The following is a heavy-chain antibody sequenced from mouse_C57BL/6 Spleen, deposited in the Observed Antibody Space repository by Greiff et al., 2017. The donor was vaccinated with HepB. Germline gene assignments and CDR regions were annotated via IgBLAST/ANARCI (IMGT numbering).Heavy chain of an antibody. V-gene: IGHV1-54*01. CDR3: ARGGSSYGYFDY. CDR2: INPGSGGT. D-gene: IGHD1-1*01. CDR1: GYAFTNYL. Sequence: QVQLKQSGAELVRPGTSVKVSCKASGYAFTNYLIEWVKQRPGQGLEWIGVINPGSGGTNYNEKFKGKATLTADKSSSTAYMQLSSLTYEDSAVYFCARGGSSYGYFDYWGQGTTLTVSS. J-gene: IGHJ2*01.